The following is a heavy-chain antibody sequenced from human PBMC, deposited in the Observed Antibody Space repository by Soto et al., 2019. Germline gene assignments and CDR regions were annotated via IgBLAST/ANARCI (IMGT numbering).Heavy chain of an antibody. J-gene: IGHJ6*03. V-gene: IGHV1-2*04. CDR3: ARWGGKTYDPSYYYYDMND. Sequence: ASVKVSCKASGYTFTGYYMHWVRKAPGQGLEWMGRINPNSGGTNYAQKFQGWVTKTRDTSISTAYMELSKLRSDDTAVYYGARWGGKTYDPSYYYYDMNDWGKGTTVTVS. CDR2: INPNSGGT. CDR1: GYTFTGYY. D-gene: IGHD3-16*01.